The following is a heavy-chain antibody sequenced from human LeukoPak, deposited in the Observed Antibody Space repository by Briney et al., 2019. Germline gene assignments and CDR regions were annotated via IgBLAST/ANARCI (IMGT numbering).Heavy chain of an antibody. J-gene: IGHJ4*02. CDR1: GYTFSNYG. CDR2: ISAYNGHT. CDR3: ARDLPFTSGSYQDF. V-gene: IGHV1-18*01. D-gene: IGHD3-10*01. Sequence: GASVKVSCKPSGYTFSNYGISWVRQAPGQGLEWVGYISAYNGHTNYAQKLQDRVTMTTGISTSTAYVELRSLRSDDTAVYYCARDLPFTSGSYQDFWGQGTLVTVSS.